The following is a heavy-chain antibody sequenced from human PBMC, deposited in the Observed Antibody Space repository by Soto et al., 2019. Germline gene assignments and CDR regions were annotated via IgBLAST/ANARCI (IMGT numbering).Heavy chain of an antibody. CDR1: GYTFTSHY. D-gene: IGHD2-2*01. J-gene: IGHJ4*02. V-gene: IGHV1-46*01. CDR3: AREAIGGTSTNPNFDY. Sequence: QVQVVQSGAEVKKPGASVKVSCKTSGYTFTSHYMYWVRQAPGQGLEWMGIINPRGGSTSNAQKFRGRLTMARDTSTSTVFMELSGLRSDDTAVYYCAREAIGGTSTNPNFDYWGQGTLVTVSS. CDR2: INPRGGST.